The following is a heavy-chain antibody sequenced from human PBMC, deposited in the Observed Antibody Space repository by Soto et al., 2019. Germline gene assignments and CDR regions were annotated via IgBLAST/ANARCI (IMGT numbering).Heavy chain of an antibody. CDR1: GFTFSSYG. CDR2: ISYDGSNK. Sequence: GGSLRLSCAASGFTFSSYGMHWVRQAPGKGLEWVAVISYDGSNKYYADSVKGRFTISRDNSKNTLYLQMNSLRAEDTAVYYCAKVATVAEFDYWGQGTLVTVSP. V-gene: IGHV3-30*18. D-gene: IGHD4-4*01. J-gene: IGHJ4*02. CDR3: AKVATVAEFDY.